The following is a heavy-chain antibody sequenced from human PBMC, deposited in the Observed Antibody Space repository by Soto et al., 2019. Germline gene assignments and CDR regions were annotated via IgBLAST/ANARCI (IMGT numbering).Heavy chain of an antibody. CDR3: ARQPTGYPNWFDA. V-gene: IGHV4-39*01. J-gene: IGHJ5*02. CDR2: IFDGHGT. Sequence: QVQLQESGPGLVNPSETLSLTCTVSGGSVTSSTSSWAWVRQPPGKGLHWIGTIFDGHGTYYHPSRDSRATISLDTSKIQFSLELTSVTAADTAVYYCARQPTGYPNWFDAWGRGILVIVSS. CDR1: GGSVTSSTSS. D-gene: IGHD3-9*01.